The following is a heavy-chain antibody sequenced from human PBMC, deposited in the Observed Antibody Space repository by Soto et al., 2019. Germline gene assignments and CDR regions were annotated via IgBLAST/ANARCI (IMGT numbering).Heavy chain of an antibody. CDR1: GFTFSNYA. V-gene: IGHV3-23*01. CDR3: AKNRGSGSYTNWNFDV. D-gene: IGHD1-26*01. Sequence: EVQVLESGGGLVQPGGSLRLSCAASGFTFSNYAMSWVRQAPGKGLEWVSTIHGGGDYTDYTDSVKGRFTISRDNSRNTLFLQMNSLRAEDTAVYYCAKNRGSGSYTNWNFDVWGRGTLVTVSP. J-gene: IGHJ2*01. CDR2: IHGGGDYT.